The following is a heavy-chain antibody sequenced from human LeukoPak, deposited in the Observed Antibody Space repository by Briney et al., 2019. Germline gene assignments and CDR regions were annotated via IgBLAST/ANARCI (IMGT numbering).Heavy chain of an antibody. V-gene: IGHV1-8*02. Sequence: ASVKVSCKASGGTFSSYAISWARQATGQGLEWMGWMNPNSGNTGYAQKFQGRVTMTRNTSISTAYMELSSLRSEDTAVYYCARWNYVDGMDVWGQGTTVTVSS. CDR3: ARWNYVDGMDV. J-gene: IGHJ6*02. D-gene: IGHD3-16*01. CDR2: MNPNSGNT. CDR1: GGTFSSYA.